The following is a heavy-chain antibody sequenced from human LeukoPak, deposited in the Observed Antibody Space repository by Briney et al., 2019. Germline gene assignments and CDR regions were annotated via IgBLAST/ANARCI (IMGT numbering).Heavy chain of an antibody. CDR1: GYNFPNYW. Sequence: GESLKISCKGSGYNFPNYWIGWVRQMPGKGLEWMGTIYPGDSDTRYSPSFQGQVTISADKSISTAYLLWSSLKASDTAMYYCARTSSSTWYLIDHWGQGTLVTVSS. D-gene: IGHD6-13*01. CDR3: ARTSSSTWYLIDH. V-gene: IGHV5-51*01. CDR2: IYPGDSDT. J-gene: IGHJ4*02.